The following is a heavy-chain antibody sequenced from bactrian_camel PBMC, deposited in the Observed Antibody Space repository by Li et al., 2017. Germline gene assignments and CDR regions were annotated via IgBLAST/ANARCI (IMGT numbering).Heavy chain of an antibody. D-gene: IGHD4*01. J-gene: IGHJ4*01. Sequence: VQLVESGGGLVQPGGSLRLTCAASGFTFSGYAMTWVRQAPGKGLEWVSVINSGGSSTRYADSVKGQFTISRDNAKNTVYLQMNNLKPEDTAVYYCATGDTHYAQGDDFAYWGQGTQVTVS. CDR2: INSGGSST. CDR1: GFTFSGYA. CDR3: ATGDTHYAQGDDFAY. V-gene: IGHV3S40*01.